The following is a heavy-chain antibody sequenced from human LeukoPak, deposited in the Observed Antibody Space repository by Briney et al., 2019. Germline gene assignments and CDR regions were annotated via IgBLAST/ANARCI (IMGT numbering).Heavy chain of an antibody. CDR3: ARLWDSSSSPDY. CDR2: IYYSGGT. D-gene: IGHD6-6*01. Sequence: SETLSLTCTVSGGSISSYYRTWIRQPPGKGLGLEWIGYIYYSGGTNYNPSLKSRVTISIDTSKNQVSLKLSSVTAADTAVYYCARLWDSSSSPDYWGQGTLVTVSS. V-gene: IGHV4-59*08. CDR1: GGSISSYY. J-gene: IGHJ4*02.